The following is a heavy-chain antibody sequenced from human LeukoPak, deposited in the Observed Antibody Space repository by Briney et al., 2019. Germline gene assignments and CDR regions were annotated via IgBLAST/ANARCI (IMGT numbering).Heavy chain of an antibody. Sequence: GGSLRLSCAASGFTFSSYAMHWVRQAPGKGLGWGSVISYDGSNKYYADSVKGRFTISRDNSKNTLYLQMNSLRAEDTAVYYCARPSLVVPAAMSAPSRYWGQGTLVTVSS. J-gene: IGHJ4*02. CDR1: GFTFSSYA. D-gene: IGHD2-2*01. CDR2: ISYDGSNK. V-gene: IGHV3-30*04. CDR3: ARPSLVVPAAMSAPSRY.